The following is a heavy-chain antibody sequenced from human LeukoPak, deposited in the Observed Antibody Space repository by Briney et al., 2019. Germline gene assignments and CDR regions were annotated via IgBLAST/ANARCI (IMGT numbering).Heavy chain of an antibody. CDR2: VSHDGSEN. Sequence: GGSLRLSCAASGFTFSSYGMHWVRQALGKGLEWVAVVSHDGSENYYAASVKGRFTISRDNSKNTLYLQMNSLRAEDTAVDYCAKVSYGSGSYYNAFDYWGQGTLVTVSS. D-gene: IGHD3-10*01. J-gene: IGHJ4*02. CDR1: GFTFSSYG. CDR3: AKVSYGSGSYYNAFDY. V-gene: IGHV3-33*05.